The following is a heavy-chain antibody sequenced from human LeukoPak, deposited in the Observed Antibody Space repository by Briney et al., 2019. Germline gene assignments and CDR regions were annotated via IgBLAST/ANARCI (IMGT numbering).Heavy chain of an antibody. CDR2: IYYSGST. CDR1: GGSISSSSYY. J-gene: IGHJ2*01. V-gene: IGHV4-39*01. Sequence: PSETLSLTCTVSGGSISSSSYYWGWIRQPPGKGLEWIGSIYYSGSTYYNPSLKSRVTISVDTSKNQFSLKLSSVTAADTAVYYCARSPMYWYFDLWGRGTLVTVSS. CDR3: ARSPMYWYFDL. D-gene: IGHD2-2*01.